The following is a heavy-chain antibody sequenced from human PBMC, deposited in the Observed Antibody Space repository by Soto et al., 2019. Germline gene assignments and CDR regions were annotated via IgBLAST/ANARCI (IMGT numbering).Heavy chain of an antibody. CDR1: GYAFTNYY. CDR2: IHPDGGHT. Sequence: ASVKVSYKASGYAFTNYYVQWVRQAPGQGLEWMGVIHPDGGHTTYSQRFQDRVTMTRGTFTSIIHMELSSLRSEDTAVYYCARGDNDYWGQGTLVTVSS. V-gene: IGHV1-46*01. J-gene: IGHJ4*02. CDR3: ARGDNDY.